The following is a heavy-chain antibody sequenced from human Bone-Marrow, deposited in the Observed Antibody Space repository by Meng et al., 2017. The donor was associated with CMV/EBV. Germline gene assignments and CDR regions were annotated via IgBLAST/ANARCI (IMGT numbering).Heavy chain of an antibody. Sequence: SLKISCAASGFTFDDYAMHWVRQAPGKGLEGVSGISWNSGSIGYADSVKGRFTISRDNAKNSLYLQMNSLRAEDTAVYYCASYDFWIGYDYWGQGRLVTVYS. J-gene: IGHJ4*02. CDR2: ISWNSGSI. V-gene: IGHV3-9*01. CDR1: GFTFDDYA. D-gene: IGHD3-3*01. CDR3: ASYDFWIGYDY.